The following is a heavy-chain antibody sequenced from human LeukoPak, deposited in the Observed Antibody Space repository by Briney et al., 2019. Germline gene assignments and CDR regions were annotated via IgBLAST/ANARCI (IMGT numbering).Heavy chain of an antibody. CDR1: GFTFSSYG. CDR3: AKESRFRGGDFDY. CDR2: IRFDGSNE. J-gene: IGHJ4*02. D-gene: IGHD3-10*01. Sequence: PGGSLRLSCAASGFTFSSYGMHWVRQAPGKGLEWVAFIRFDGSNEYYADSVKGRFTISRDNSKSTLYLQMNSLRPEDTAVYYCAKESRFRGGDFDYWGQGTLVTVSS. V-gene: IGHV3-30*02.